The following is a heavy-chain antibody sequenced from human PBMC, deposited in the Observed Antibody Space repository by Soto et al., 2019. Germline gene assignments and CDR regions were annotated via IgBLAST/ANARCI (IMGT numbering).Heavy chain of an antibody. D-gene: IGHD4-17*01. Sequence: PGGSLRLSCAASGFTFSSYWMHWVRQAPGKGLVWVSRITSDGSDTTYADSVKGRFTISRDNAKNTLLLQLNSLRAEDTAVYYCARVLAGLRHYDYWGQGTQVTVSS. CDR2: ITSDGSDT. CDR1: GFTFSSYW. CDR3: ARVLAGLRHYDY. V-gene: IGHV3-74*01. J-gene: IGHJ4*02.